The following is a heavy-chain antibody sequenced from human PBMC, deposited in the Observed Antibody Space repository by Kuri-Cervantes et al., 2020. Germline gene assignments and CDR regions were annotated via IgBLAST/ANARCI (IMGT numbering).Heavy chain of an antibody. CDR2: ISGSGIST. D-gene: IGHD3-22*01. Sequence: GGSLRLSCTASEFTLGGYGMNWVRQAPGKGLEWASGISGSGISTDYADSVKGRFTISRDKSKNTLYLQMNSLRAEDTAVYYCAKRFYDSGGHFDYWGQGTLVTVSS. V-gene: IGHV3-23*01. CDR3: AKRFYDSGGHFDY. J-gene: IGHJ4*02. CDR1: EFTLGGYG.